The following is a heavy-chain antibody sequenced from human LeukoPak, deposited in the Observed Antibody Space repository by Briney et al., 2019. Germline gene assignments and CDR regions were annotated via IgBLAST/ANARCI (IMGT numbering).Heavy chain of an antibody. CDR1: GFTFSSYW. CDR2: IEHDGSEK. V-gene: IGHV3-7*01. D-gene: IGHD5-12*01. CDR3: ARDAGHSGYDLLDY. Sequence: GGSLRLSCADSGFTFSSYWMNWVRQAPGEGLEWVANIEHDGSEKYYADFVKGRFTISRDNAKNSLYLQMDSLRAEDTAVYYCARDAGHSGYDLLDYWGQGTLVTVSS. J-gene: IGHJ4*02.